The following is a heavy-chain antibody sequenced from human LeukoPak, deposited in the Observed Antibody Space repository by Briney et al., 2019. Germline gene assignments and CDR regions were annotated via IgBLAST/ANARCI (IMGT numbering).Heavy chain of an antibody. CDR3: ARAGITMARGWFDP. Sequence: SETLSLTCTVSGGSISIPGYYWGWIRQPPGKGLEWIGSIYYSGSTYYNPSLKSRVTISVDTSKNQFSLKLSSVTAADTAVYYCARAGITMARGWFDPWGQGTLVTVSS. CDR1: GGSISIPGYY. D-gene: IGHD3-10*01. V-gene: IGHV4-39*01. CDR2: IYYSGST. J-gene: IGHJ5*02.